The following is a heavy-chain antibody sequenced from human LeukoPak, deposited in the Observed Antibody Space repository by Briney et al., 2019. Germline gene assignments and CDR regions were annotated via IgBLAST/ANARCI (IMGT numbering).Heavy chain of an antibody. CDR3: AIGGVIWRMDV. CDR2: VYPGGFT. D-gene: IGHD2/OR15-2a*01. Sequence: GGSLRLSCAVSGFTVTSNYMSWVRQAPGKGLEWVSVVYPGGFTYHADSVKGRFTISRDTSKNTVYLQMNSLRAEDTAVYYCAIGGVIWRMDVWGQGTTVTVSS. V-gene: IGHV3-66*01. CDR1: GFTVTSNY. J-gene: IGHJ6*02.